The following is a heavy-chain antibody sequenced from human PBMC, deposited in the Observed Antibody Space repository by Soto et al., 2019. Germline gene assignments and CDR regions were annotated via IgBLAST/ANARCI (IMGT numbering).Heavy chain of an antibody. CDR2: IDPSDSYT. D-gene: IGHD3-22*01. CDR1: GYSFTSYW. CDR3: ARPSYYYDSSGYYYSAFDI. J-gene: IGHJ3*02. V-gene: IGHV5-10-1*01. Sequence: GESLKISCKGSGYSFTSYWISWVRQMPGKGLEWMGRIDPSDSYTNYSPSFQGHVTISADKSISTAYLQWSSLKASDTAMYYCARPSYYYDSSGYYYSAFDIWGQGTMVTVS.